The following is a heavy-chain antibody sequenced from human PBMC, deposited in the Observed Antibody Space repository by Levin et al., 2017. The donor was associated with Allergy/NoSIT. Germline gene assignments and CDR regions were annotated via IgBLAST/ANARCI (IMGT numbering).Heavy chain of an antibody. CDR2: IWYDGSNK. V-gene: IGHV3-33*01. CDR3: ARDPAAAGGYYMDV. J-gene: IGHJ6*03. CDR1: GFTFSSYG. Sequence: LSLTCAASGFTFSSYGMHWVRQAPGKGLEWVAVIWYDGSNKYYADSVKGRFTISRDNSKNTLYLQMNSLRAEDTAVYYCARDPAAAGGYYMDVWGKGTTVTVSS. D-gene: IGHD6-13*01.